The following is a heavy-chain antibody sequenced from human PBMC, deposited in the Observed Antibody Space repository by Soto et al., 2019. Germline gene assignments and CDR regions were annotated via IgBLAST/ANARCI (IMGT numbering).Heavy chain of an antibody. V-gene: IGHV1-18*04. CDR3: ARESHDILTGLALYYYGMDV. CDR2: ISAYNGNT. CDR1: GYTFTSYG. D-gene: IGHD3-9*01. J-gene: IGHJ6*02. Sequence: QVQLVQSGAEVKKPGASVKVSCKASGYTFTSYGIGWVRQAPGQGLEWMGWISAYNGNTNYAQKLQGRVTMTTDTSTSTAYMELRSLRSDDTAVYYCARESHDILTGLALYYYGMDVWGQGTTVTVSS.